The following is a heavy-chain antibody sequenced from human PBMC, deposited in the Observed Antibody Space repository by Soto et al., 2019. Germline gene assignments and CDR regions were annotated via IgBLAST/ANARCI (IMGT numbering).Heavy chain of an antibody. Sequence: PGGSLRLSCVASGCTFSSYYMNWVRQAPGKGLEWVSSISSSGSYIYYADSVKGRFTISRDYAKNSLYLQMDSLRAEDTAVYYCARGSTEADYWGPGTLVTVSS. CDR2: ISSSGSYI. D-gene: IGHD6-13*01. V-gene: IGHV3-21*01. J-gene: IGHJ4*02. CDR3: ARGSTEADY. CDR1: GCTFSSYY.